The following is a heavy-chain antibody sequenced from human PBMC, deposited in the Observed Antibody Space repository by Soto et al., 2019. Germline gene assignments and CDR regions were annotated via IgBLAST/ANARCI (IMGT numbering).Heavy chain of an antibody. J-gene: IGHJ4*02. CDR1: GGSIISCGYY. D-gene: IGHD3-22*01. Sequence: TLSLTCTVSGGSIISCGYYWSLIRQHPGKGLEWIGYIYYSGSTYYNPSLKSRVTISVDTSKNQFSLKLSSVTAADTAVYYCASTTYYYDSSANPPGYRYYFDYWGQGTLVTVSS. V-gene: IGHV4-31*03. CDR2: IYYSGST. CDR3: ASTTYYYDSSANPPGYRYYFDY.